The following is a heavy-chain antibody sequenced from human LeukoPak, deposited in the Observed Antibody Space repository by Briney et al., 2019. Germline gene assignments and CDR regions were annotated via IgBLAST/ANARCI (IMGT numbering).Heavy chain of an antibody. V-gene: IGHV3-23*01. CDR2: ISGSGGST. CDR1: GITFNRYS. CDR3: ASRAAIVGATTPY. J-gene: IGHJ4*02. Sequence: GGSLRLSCAASGITFNRYSMNWVRQAPGKGLEWVSAISGSGGSTYYADSVKGRFTISRDNSKNTLYLQMNSLRAEDTAVYYCASRAAIVGATTPYWGQGTLVTVSS. D-gene: IGHD1-26*01.